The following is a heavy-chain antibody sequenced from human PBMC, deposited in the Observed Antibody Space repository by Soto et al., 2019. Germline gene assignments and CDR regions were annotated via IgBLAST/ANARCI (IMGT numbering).Heavy chain of an antibody. D-gene: IGHD3-16*02. CDR1: GYTFTSYD. CDR2: MNPNSGNT. Sequence: ASVKVSCKASGYTFTSYDINWVRQATGQGLEWMGWMNPNSGNTGYAQKFQGRVTMTRNTSISTAYMELSSLRSEDTAVYYCARGTVAADYIWGSYRNSLYYMDVWGKGTTVTVSS. CDR3: ARGTVAADYIWGSYRNSLYYMDV. V-gene: IGHV1-8*01. J-gene: IGHJ6*03.